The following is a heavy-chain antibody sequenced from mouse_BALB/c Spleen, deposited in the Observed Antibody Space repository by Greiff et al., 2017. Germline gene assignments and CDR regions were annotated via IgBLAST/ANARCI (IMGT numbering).Heavy chain of an antibody. V-gene: IGHV1-7*01. Sequence: VQLQQSGAELAKPGASVKMSCKASGYTFTSYWMHWVKQRPGQGLEWIGYINPSTGYTEYNQKFKDKATLTADKSSSTAYMQLSSLTSEDSAVYYCARSGVRGPWFAYWGQGTLVTVSA. J-gene: IGHJ3*01. CDR2: INPSTGYT. CDR1: GYTFTSYW. CDR3: ARSGVRGPWFAY. D-gene: IGHD2-14*01.